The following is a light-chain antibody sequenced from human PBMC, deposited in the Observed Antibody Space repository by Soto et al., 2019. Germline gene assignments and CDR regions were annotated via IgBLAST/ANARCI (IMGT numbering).Light chain of an antibody. CDR1: QSVSSY. CDR2: DAS. V-gene: IGKV3-11*01. CDR3: QQHSHWPTFT. Sequence: EIVLTQSPATLSLSPGERATLSCRASQSVSSYLAWYQQKPGQAPRLLIYDASNRATDIPARFSGSGSGTDFTLTISSLEPEDFAVYYCQQHSHWPTFTFGQGTKLEIK. J-gene: IGKJ2*01.